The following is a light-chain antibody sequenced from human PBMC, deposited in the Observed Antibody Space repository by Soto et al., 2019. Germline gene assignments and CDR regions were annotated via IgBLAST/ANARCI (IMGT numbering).Light chain of an antibody. CDR3: NSYTTSNTFV. V-gene: IGLV2-14*03. CDR2: EVI. CDR1: SSDIGAHNF. Sequence: QSVLTQPASVSGSPGQAITVSCSGTSSDIGAHNFVSWYQQHPGKAPKLIIYEVINRPSGVSDRFSGSKSGNTASLTISGLQSEDEAHYYCNSYTTSNTFVFGSGTKVNVL. J-gene: IGLJ1*01.